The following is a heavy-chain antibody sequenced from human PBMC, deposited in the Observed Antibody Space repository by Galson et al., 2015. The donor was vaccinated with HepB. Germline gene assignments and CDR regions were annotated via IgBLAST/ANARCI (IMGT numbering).Heavy chain of an antibody. CDR3: ARDLVRENYYYGMDV. Sequence: SLRLSCAASGFTFSSYGMHWVRQAPGKGLEWVAVIWYDGSNKYYADSVKGRFTISRDNSKNTLYLQMNSLRAEDTAVYYCARDLVRENYYYGMDVWGRGTTVTVSS. V-gene: IGHV3-33*01. D-gene: IGHD2-8*02. J-gene: IGHJ6*02. CDR1: GFTFSSYG. CDR2: IWYDGSNK.